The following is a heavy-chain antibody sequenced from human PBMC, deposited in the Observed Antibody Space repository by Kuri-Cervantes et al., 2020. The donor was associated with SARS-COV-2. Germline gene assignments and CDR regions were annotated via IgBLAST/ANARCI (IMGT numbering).Heavy chain of an antibody. V-gene: IGHV1-2*02. CDR2: INPNSGGT. CDR1: GYTFTGYY. J-gene: IGHJ4*02. Sequence: ASVKVSCKASGYTFTGYYMHWVRQAPGQGLEWMGWINPNSGGTNFAQKLQGRVTMTTDTSTSTAYMELRSLRSDDTAVYYCARGDYDFWSGYSDYWGRGTLVTVSS. CDR3: ARGDYDFWSGYSDY. D-gene: IGHD3-3*01.